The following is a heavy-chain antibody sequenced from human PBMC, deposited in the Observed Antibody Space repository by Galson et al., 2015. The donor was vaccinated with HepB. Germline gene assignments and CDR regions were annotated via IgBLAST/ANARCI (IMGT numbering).Heavy chain of an antibody. CDR2: INPNSRGT. V-gene: IGHV1-2*06. CDR1: GYTFTDYY. J-gene: IGHJ6*02. CDR3: ARAPRGMDV. Sequence: SVKVSCKASGYTFTDYYIHWARQAPGQGLEWMGRINPNSRGTNYAQKFKGRITMTRDTSTRTVSMELNSLRSDDTAVYYCARAPRGMDVWGQGTMVTVAS.